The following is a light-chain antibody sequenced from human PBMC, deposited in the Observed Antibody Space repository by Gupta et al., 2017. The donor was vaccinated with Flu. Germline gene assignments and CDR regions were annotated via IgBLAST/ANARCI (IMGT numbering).Light chain of an antibody. CDR1: SSDVGGYNN. CDR3: SSYTGSVALYV. V-gene: IGLV2-14*01. J-gene: IGLJ1*01. CDR2: EVS. Sequence: QSALTQPASVSGSPGQTIPISCTGTSSDVGGYNNVSWYQQHPGKAPKLMIYEVSNRPSGVSNRFSGSKSGNTASLAISGLQTEDDADYYCSSYTGSVALYVFGTGTKVTVL.